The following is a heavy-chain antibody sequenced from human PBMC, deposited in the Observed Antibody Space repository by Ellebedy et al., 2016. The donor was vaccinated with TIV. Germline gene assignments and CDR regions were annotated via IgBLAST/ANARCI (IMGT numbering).Heavy chain of an antibody. CDR2: INPSGGST. D-gene: IGHD6-19*01. V-gene: IGHV1-46*04. J-gene: IGHJ4*02. CDR3: ARSRSSGWLHTPDY. CDR1: GNSFSSYF. Sequence: AASVKVSCKASGNSFSSYFMHWVRQAPGQGLEWMGIINPSGGSTTYAQNLQGRVTMTRDTSTSTVYMELSSLTSEDTAVYYCARSRSSGWLHTPDYWGQGTLVIVSS.